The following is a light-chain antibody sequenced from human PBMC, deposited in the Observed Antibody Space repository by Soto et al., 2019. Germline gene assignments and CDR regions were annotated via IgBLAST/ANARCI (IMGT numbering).Light chain of an antibody. J-gene: IGKJ1*01. CDR3: QLYKIYSWT. V-gene: IGKV1-5*01. Sequence: DIQMTQPPSTLSASVGDSVTITCRASQSISNWLAWYQQKPGKAPKLLIYDASNLESGVPSRFSGSGSGTEFALTISSLQPDDFATYYCQLYKIYSWTFGQGTKVEIK. CDR2: DAS. CDR1: QSISNW.